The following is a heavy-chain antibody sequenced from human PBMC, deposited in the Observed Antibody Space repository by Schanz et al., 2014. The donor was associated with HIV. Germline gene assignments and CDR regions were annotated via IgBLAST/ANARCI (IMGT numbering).Heavy chain of an antibody. V-gene: IGHV3-30*04. CDR3: ARVANWDYYGMDV. CDR1: GFTFSSYA. D-gene: IGHD3-16*01. Sequence: QVQLVESGGGVVQPGRSLRLSCAASGFTFSSYAMHWVRQAPGKGLEWVAFISYDGSNKYYADSVKGRFTISRDNSKNTLFLQMNSLRGEDTAVYYCARVANWDYYGMDVWGRGTTVTVSS. J-gene: IGHJ6*02. CDR2: ISYDGSNK.